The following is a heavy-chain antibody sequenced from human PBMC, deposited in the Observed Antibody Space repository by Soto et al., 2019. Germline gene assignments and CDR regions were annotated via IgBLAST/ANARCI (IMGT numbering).Heavy chain of an antibody. J-gene: IGHJ4*02. CDR3: NRGSEYDFWSGYL. Sequence: QERLVQSGADVRKPGSSVKVSCKVTGGTSTRYAINWVRQAPGQGLEWMGGIVPLFGTSKYAQQVQGRVTITADTSTNIAYMELRSLRSEDTAVYYCNRGSEYDFWSGYLWGQGTLVSVSS. D-gene: IGHD3-3*01. CDR2: IVPLFGTS. V-gene: IGHV1-69*06. CDR1: GGTSTRYA.